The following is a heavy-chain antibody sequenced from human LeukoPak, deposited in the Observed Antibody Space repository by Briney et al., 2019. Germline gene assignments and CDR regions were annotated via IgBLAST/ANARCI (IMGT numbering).Heavy chain of an antibody. CDR2: IYDSGNT. Sequence: SETLSLTCTVSGASISSYYWSWIRQPPGKGLEWIGYIYDSGNTKYNSSLKSRVTISVDTSKNQFSLKLSSVTAADTAVYYCARHSEPNSNLLWFDPWGQGTLVTVSS. J-gene: IGHJ5*02. CDR1: GASISSYY. CDR3: ARHSEPNSNLLWFDP. V-gene: IGHV4-59*08. D-gene: IGHD2/OR15-2a*01.